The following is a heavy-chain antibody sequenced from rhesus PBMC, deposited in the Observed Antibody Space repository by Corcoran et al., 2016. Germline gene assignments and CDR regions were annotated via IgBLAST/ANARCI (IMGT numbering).Heavy chain of an antibody. CDR3: ARGGTGGLDS. D-gene: IGHD5-24*01. J-gene: IGHJ6*01. Sequence: QVQLQQWGEGLVKPSETLSLTCAVYGGSISAYHYWSWIRQPPGKGLEWIGYIYANSASTNYNPALKHRVTISKDRSKNQFSLKLTSVTAADTAVYYCARGGTGGLDSWGQGVVVTVSS. CDR2: IYANSAST. CDR1: GGSISAYHY. V-gene: IGHV4-73*01.